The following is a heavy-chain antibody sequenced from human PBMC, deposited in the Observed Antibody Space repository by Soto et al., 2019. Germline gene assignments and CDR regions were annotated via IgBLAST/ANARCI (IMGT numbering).Heavy chain of an antibody. V-gene: IGHV1-69*06. CDR3: ARGALLDVHNDFALDV. D-gene: IGHD2-15*01. CDR1: GDSFNNDG. CDR2: IIPHFGQA. Sequence: QVQLVQSGAEVKKPGSSVKVSCKASGDSFNNDGVNWVRQAPGQGLEWVGGIIPHFGQANYPQKFQGRATITADTPTNTVIMEWLSLSSDDTAIYYGARGALLDVHNDFALDVWGQGTSVTVSS. J-gene: IGHJ6*02.